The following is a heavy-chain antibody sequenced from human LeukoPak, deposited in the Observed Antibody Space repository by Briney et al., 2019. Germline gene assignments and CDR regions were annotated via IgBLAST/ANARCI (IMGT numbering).Heavy chain of an antibody. CDR3: ATYDSSGDFDY. D-gene: IGHD3-22*01. J-gene: IGHJ4*02. CDR2: IYPGDSHT. V-gene: IGHV5-51*01. Sequence: GESLKISCKGSQYSFTSYWIGWVRQMPGKGLEWMGIIYPGDSHTRYSPSFQGQVTISADKSITTAYLQWSSLKASDTAMYYCATYDSSGDFDYWGQGTLVTVSS. CDR1: QYSFTSYW.